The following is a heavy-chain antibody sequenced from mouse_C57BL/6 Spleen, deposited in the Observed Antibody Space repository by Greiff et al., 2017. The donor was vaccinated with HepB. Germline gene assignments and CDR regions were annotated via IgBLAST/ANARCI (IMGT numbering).Heavy chain of an antibody. D-gene: IGHD2-4*01. Sequence: VQLQQSGPELVKPGASVKISCKASGYSFPGYYMNWVKQSPEKSLEWIGEINPSTGGTTYNQKFKAKATLTVDKSSSTAYMQLKSLTSEDSAVYYCARSASYDYPWFAYWGQGTLVTVSA. CDR1: GYSFPGYY. CDR3: ARSASYDYPWFAY. CDR2: INPSTGGT. V-gene: IGHV1-42*01. J-gene: IGHJ3*01.